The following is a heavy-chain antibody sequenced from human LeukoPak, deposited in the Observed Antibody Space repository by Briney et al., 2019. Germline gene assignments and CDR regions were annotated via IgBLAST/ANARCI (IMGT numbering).Heavy chain of an antibody. CDR1: GGSFSGYY. Sequence: SETLSLTCYGGSFSGYYWSWIRQPPGKGLEWIGEINHSGSTNYNPSLKSRVTISVDTSKNQFSLKLSSVTAADTAVYYCARGWNHRPLDYWGQGTLVTVSS. V-gene: IGHV4-34*01. CDR2: INHSGST. J-gene: IGHJ4*02. CDR3: ARGWNHRPLDY. D-gene: IGHD1-14*01.